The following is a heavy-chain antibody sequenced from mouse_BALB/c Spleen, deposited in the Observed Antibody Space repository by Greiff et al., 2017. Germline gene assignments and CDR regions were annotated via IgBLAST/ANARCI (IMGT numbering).Heavy chain of an antibody. CDR3: ARDALYYTAMDY. Sequence: VQLQESGPGLVAPSQILSITCTVSGFSLTSYGVHWVRQPPGKGLEWLGVIWAGGSTNYNSALMSRLSISKDNSKSQVFLKMNSLQTDDTAMYYCARDALYYTAMDYWGQGTSVTVSS. V-gene: IGHV2-9*02. D-gene: IGHD2-1*01. CDR2: IWAGGST. CDR1: GFSLTSYG. J-gene: IGHJ4*01.